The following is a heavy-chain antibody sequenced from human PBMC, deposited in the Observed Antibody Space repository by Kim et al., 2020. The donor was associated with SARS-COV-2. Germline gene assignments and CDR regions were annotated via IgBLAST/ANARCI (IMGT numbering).Heavy chain of an antibody. V-gene: IGHV4-39*01. Sequence: SETLSLTCTVSGGSISNSSYFWGWVRQPPGKGLEWIGSFYYSGSTYYNPSLKSRVTISVDTSKNQFSLKLSSVTAADTAVYYCARHRGYSYGFLDYWGQGTLVTVSS. D-gene: IGHD5-18*01. CDR2: FYYSGST. J-gene: IGHJ4*02. CDR1: GGSISNSSYF. CDR3: ARHRGYSYGFLDY.